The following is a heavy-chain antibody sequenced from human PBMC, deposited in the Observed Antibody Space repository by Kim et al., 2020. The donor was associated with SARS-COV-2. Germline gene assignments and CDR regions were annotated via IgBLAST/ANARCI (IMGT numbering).Heavy chain of an antibody. Sequence: SETLSLTCSVSGDSFNDYYWNWIRQTPGKGLEWIGYVFYTGTTKYNPSLKSRVTISVDSSKNQFSLRLNSVTAADTAVYYFARRRYLYYYMDVWGKGTTV. CDR3: ARRRYLYYYMDV. CDR2: VFYTGTT. J-gene: IGHJ6*03. D-gene: IGHD3-9*01. CDR1: GDSFNDYY. V-gene: IGHV4-59*08.